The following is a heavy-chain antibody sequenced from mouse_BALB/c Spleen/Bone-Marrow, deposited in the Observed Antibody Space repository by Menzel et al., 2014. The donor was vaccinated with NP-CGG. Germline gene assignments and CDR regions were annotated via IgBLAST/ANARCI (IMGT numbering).Heavy chain of an antibody. D-gene: IGHD1-1*01. CDR2: IEPSDSYT. CDR1: GYTFTNYW. Sequence: VKLVESGPEFVKPGASVNVSCKASGYTFTNYWMQWVKQRPGQGLEWIGEIEPSDSYTNYNQDFKGKATLTVDKSSSTAYMQLSSLTSEDSAVYYCARGRTTVVSDYWGQGTSPTVSS. CDR3: ARGRTTVVSDY. V-gene: IGHV1-69*02. J-gene: IGHJ2*02.